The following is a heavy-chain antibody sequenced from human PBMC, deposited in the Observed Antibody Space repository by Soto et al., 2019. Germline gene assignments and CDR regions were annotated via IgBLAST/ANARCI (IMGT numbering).Heavy chain of an antibody. J-gene: IGHJ4*02. V-gene: IGHV1-18*01. CDR2: ISAYNGNT. CDR1: GYTFTSYG. CDR3: AREQDLDVDTAMAYDY. Sequence: QVQLVQSGAEVKKPGASVKVSCKACGYTFTSYGISWVRQAPGQGLEWMGWISAYNGNTNYAQKLQGRVTMTTDTSTSTAYMELRSLRSDDTAVYYCAREQDLDVDTAMAYDYWGQGTLVTVSS. D-gene: IGHD5-18*01.